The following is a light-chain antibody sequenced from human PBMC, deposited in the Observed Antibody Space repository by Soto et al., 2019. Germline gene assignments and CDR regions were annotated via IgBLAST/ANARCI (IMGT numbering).Light chain of an antibody. V-gene: IGLV2-18*02. CDR2: EVT. CDR1: SSDVGSYNR. Sequence: QSVLTQPPSVSGSPGQSVTISCTGTSSDVGSYNRVSWYQQPPGTAPKLMIYEVTNRPSGVPDRFSGSKSGNTASLTISGLQAEDEADYYCSSYTSSDTYVFGTGTKVPGL. CDR3: SSYTSSDTYV. J-gene: IGLJ1*01.